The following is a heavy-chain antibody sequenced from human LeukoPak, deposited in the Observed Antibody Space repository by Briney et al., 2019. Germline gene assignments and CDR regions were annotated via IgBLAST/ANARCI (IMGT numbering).Heavy chain of an antibody. J-gene: IGHJ4*02. CDR3: ARAYYDSSGYYYVFGFDY. CDR2: INSDGSST. V-gene: IGHV3-74*01. D-gene: IGHD3-22*01. CDR1: GFTFSSYW. Sequence: RAGGSLRLSCAASGFTFSSYWMHWVRHAPGKGLVWVSRINSDGSSTSYADSVKGRFTISRDNAKNTLYLQMNSLRAGDTAVYYCARAYYDSSGYYYVFGFDYWGQGTLVTVSS.